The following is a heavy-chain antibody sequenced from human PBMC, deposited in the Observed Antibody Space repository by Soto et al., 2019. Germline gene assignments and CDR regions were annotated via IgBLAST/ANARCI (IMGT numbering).Heavy chain of an antibody. CDR1: GFTFSGYG. Sequence: GVSMRLSCAASGFTFSGYGMHWVRKSPGKGLEWVAVISYDGSNKYYADSVKGRFTISRDNSKNTLYLQMNSLSAEDTAVYYCAKATGIAARPDYYYYCRDGWGRGTTGTVSS. V-gene: IGHV3-30*18. J-gene: IGHJ6*02. CDR3: AKATGIAARPDYYYYCRDG. D-gene: IGHD6-6*01. CDR2: ISYDGSNK.